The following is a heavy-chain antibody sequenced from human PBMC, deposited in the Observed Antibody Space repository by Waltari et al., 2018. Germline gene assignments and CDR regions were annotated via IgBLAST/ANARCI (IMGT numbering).Heavy chain of an antibody. Sequence: EVQLVESGGGLIQPGGSLRLSCAASGFTVSSNYMTWARQAPGKGLEWVSVIYSGGSTYYADSVKGRFTISRDNSKNTLYLQMNSLRAEDTAVYYCARGYSSSWYGSNYFDYWGQGTLVTVSS. CDR2: IYSGGST. J-gene: IGHJ4*02. D-gene: IGHD6-13*01. CDR3: ARGYSSSWYGSNYFDY. CDR1: GFTVSSNY. V-gene: IGHV3-53*01.